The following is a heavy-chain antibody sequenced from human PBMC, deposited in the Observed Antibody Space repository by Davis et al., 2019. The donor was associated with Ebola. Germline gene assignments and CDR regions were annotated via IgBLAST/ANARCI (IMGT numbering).Heavy chain of an antibody. CDR2: ISSSSSYI. Sequence: GGSLRLSCAASGFTFSSYSMNWVRQAPGKGLEWVSSISSSSSYIYYADSVKGRFTTSRDNAKNSLYLQMNSLRAEDTAVYYCARDSLAHDFWSGYYTDYFDYWGQGTLVTVSS. D-gene: IGHD3-3*01. CDR1: GFTFSSYS. CDR3: ARDSLAHDFWSGYYTDYFDY. V-gene: IGHV3-21*01. J-gene: IGHJ4*02.